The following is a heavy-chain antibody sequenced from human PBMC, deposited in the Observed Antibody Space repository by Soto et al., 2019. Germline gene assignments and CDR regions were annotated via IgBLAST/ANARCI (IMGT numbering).Heavy chain of an antibody. CDR1: GASLRSGSYY. CDR3: SYGSSFDY. J-gene: IGHJ4*02. V-gene: IGHV4-61*01. Sequence: AETLSLTCTVSGASLRSGSYYWSWIRQPPGKGLEWIGYISHSGRTNYDPSLKSRLTMSVDTSQNQFSLQLNSVTAADTDVYYCSYGSSFDYWGQGTLVTVSS. D-gene: IGHD3-10*01. CDR2: ISHSGRT.